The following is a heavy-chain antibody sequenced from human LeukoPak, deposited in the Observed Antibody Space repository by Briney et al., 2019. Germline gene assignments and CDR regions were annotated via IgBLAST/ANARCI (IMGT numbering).Heavy chain of an antibody. J-gene: IGHJ4*02. V-gene: IGHV3-11*04. CDR1: GFTFSDYY. Sequence: GGSLRLSCAASGFTFSDYYMSWIRQAPGRGLEWVSYISSSGSPIYDADSVKGRFTISRDNAKNSLYLQMNSLRAEDTAVYYCANDLGYCTTGVCGYFDYWGQGTLVTVSS. D-gene: IGHD2-8*01. CDR2: ISSSGSPI. CDR3: ANDLGYCTTGVCGYFDY.